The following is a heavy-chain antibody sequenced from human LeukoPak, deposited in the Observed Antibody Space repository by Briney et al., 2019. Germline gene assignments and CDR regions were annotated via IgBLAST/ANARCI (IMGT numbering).Heavy chain of an antibody. D-gene: IGHD3-22*01. CDR2: IYYSGST. CDR1: GGSISSYY. V-gene: IGHV4-59*01. Sequence: PSETLSLTCAVSGGSISSYYWSWIRQPPGKGLEWIGYIYYSGSTNYNPSLKSRVTISVDTSKNQFSLKVSSVTAADTAVYYCARDSAYDSSGYYYLYAFDIWGQGTMVTVSS. J-gene: IGHJ3*02. CDR3: ARDSAYDSSGYYYLYAFDI.